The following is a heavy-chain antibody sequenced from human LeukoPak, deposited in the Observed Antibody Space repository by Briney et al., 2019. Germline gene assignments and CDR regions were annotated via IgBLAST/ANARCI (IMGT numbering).Heavy chain of an antibody. J-gene: IGHJ4*02. CDR2: IYYSGST. CDR3: AGGNGWYYH. Sequence: PSETLSLTCTVSGGSISSYYWSWIRQPPGKGLEWIGYIYYSGSTNYIPSLKSRVTISVDTSKNQFSLKLSSVTAADTAVYYCAGGNGWYYHWGQGNLVTVSS. V-gene: IGHV4-59*01. D-gene: IGHD6-19*01. CDR1: GGSISSYY.